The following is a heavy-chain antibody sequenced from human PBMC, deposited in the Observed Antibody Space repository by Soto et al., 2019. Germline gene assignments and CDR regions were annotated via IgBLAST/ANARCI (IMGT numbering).Heavy chain of an antibody. Sequence: GGSLRLSCAASGFTFSSYWIGWVRQMPGKGLEWMGIIYPGDSDTRYSPSFQGQVTISADKSISTAYLQWSSLQASDTAMYYCARLEMGAAVGTWSIDYWGQGTVVTVSS. J-gene: IGHJ4*02. V-gene: IGHV5-51*01. CDR3: ARLEMGAAVGTWSIDY. D-gene: IGHD6-13*01. CDR2: IYPGDSDT. CDR1: GFTFSSYW.